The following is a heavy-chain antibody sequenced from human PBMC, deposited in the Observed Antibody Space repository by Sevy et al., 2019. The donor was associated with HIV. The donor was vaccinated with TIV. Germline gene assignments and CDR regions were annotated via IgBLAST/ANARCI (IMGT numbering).Heavy chain of an antibody. CDR1: GFLFDDYS. V-gene: IGHV1-18*01. CDR2: IAGHSGDT. D-gene: IGHD3-10*01. CDR3: AGDRRFFYQY. Sequence: ASVKVSCKTSGFLFDDYSIAWIRQAPGQGLEWLGRIAGHSGDTDYAEKFQGRVTMTTRPSTRTVYMELRSLNVDDTGVYYCAGDRRFFYQYWGKGTSVTVSS. J-gene: IGHJ4*02.